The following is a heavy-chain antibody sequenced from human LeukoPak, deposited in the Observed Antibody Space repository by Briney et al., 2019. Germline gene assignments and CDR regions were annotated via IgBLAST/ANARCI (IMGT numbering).Heavy chain of an antibody. J-gene: IGHJ3*02. Sequence: ASVKVSCKASRYTFTGYYMHWVRQAPGQGLEWMGWINPNSGDTNYAQKFLGRVTMTRDTSISTAYMELSSLTSDDTAVYHCARVGGGGAYDIWGQGTMVTVSS. D-gene: IGHD3-16*01. CDR3: ARVGGGGAYDI. V-gene: IGHV1-2*02. CDR1: RYTFTGYY. CDR2: INPNSGDT.